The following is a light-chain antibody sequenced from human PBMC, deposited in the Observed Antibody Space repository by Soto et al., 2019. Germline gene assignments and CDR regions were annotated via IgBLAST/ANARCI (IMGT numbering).Light chain of an antibody. V-gene: IGKV3-15*01. CDR2: GAS. J-gene: IGKJ1*01. CDR3: QQYNNWPFPSWT. Sequence: EIVMTQSPATLSASPGERATLSCRASQSVSSNLAWYQQKPGQAPRLLIYGASTRATGIPARFSGSGSGTEFTLTISSLQSEDFAVYYCQQYNNWPFPSWTFGQGNKVEIK. CDR1: QSVSSN.